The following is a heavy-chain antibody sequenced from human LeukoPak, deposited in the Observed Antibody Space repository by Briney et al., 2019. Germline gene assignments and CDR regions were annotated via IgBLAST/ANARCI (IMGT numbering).Heavy chain of an antibody. V-gene: IGHV3-66*01. D-gene: IGHD6-13*01. CDR2: IYSGGST. J-gene: IGHJ3*02. CDR1: GFTVSSNY. CDR3: ARDSSSWDAFDI. Sequence: PGGSLRLSCAASGFTVSSNYMSWARQAPGKGLEWVSVIYSGGSTYYADFVKGRFTISRDNSKNTLYLQMNSLRAEDTAVYYCARDSSSWDAFDIWGQGTMVTVSS.